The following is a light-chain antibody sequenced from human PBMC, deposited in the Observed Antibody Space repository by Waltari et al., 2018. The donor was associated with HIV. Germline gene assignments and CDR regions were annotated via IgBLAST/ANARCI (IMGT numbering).Light chain of an antibody. CDR3: QQHYGSPRT. Sequence: DIDLTQSPDSLAVSLGERATIHGTSNEPILCSSNKKNYLAWYPQLPGQPPKLLISWASTRESGVPDRFTGRGSGTDFTLTINNLQAEDVAVYFCQQHYGSPRTFGQGTRVEIK. V-gene: IGKV4-1*01. CDR1: EPILCSSNKKNY. CDR2: WAS. J-gene: IGKJ1*01.